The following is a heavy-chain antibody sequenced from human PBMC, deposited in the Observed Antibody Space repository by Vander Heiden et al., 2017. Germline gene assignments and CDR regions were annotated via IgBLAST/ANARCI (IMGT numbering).Heavy chain of an antibody. V-gene: IGHV3-53*01. J-gene: IGHJ6*02. D-gene: IGHD3-10*01. CDR1: GFTVRTNF. CDR2: IYSGERT. CDR3: AKDSTATYLFDGMDV. Sequence: EVQLVDSGGGLIQPAASPRPSCAPSGFTVRTNFVSWVRQAPGKGLEWVSIIYSGERTFYADSVKGRFTISRDNSKNTLYLQMNNLRDEDTALYYCAKDSTATYLFDGMDVWAKGPRSPSP.